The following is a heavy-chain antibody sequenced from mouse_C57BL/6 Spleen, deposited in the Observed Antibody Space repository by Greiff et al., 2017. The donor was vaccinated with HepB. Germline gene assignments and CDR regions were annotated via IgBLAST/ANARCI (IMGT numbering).Heavy chain of an antibody. V-gene: IGHV5-17*01. CDR1: GFTFSDYG. CDR3: AQLWYFDV. CDR2: ISSGSSTI. D-gene: IGHD4-1*02. J-gene: IGHJ1*03. Sequence: EVKLMESGGGLVKPGGSLKLSCAASGFTFSDYGMHWVRQAPEKGLEWVAYISSGSSTIYYADTVKGRFTISRDNAKNTLFLQMTSLRSEDTAMYYCAQLWYFDVWGTGTTVTVSS.